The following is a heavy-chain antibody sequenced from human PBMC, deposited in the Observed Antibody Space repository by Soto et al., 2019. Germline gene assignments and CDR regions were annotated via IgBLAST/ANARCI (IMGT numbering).Heavy chain of an antibody. Sequence: SDTLSLTCTVSCGSIISDYWSWIRQPPGKGLEWIGHISHSGSTNYNPSLNSRVTISIDTSKNQFSLKLSSGAAADTAVYYCARANVGDFWSGLNYYHYYSMDVWGKGTTIT. CDR3: ARANVGDFWSGLNYYHYYSMDV. CDR2: ISHSGST. J-gene: IGHJ6*03. CDR1: CGSIISDY. V-gene: IGHV4-59*07. D-gene: IGHD3-3*01.